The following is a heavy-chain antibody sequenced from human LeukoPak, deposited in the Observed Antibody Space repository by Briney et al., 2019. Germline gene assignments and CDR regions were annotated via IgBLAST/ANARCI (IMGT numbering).Heavy chain of an antibody. J-gene: IGHJ4*02. CDR3: ARDEYYYGSGSPLDY. V-gene: IGHV4-61*02. Sequence: SGTLSLTCTVSGGSISSGSYYWSWIRQPAGKGLEWIGRIYTSGSTNYNPSLKSRVTMSVDTSKNQFSLKLSSVTAADTAVYYCARDEYYYGSGSPLDYWGQGTLVTVSS. D-gene: IGHD3-10*01. CDR2: IYTSGST. CDR1: GGSISSGSYY.